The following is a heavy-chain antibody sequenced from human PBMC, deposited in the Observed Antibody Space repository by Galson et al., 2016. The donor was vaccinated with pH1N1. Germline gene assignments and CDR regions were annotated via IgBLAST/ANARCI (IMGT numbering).Heavy chain of an antibody. J-gene: IGHJ3*02. V-gene: IGHV2-5*02. CDR3: VHSDNIVMEEAVFGIFDI. D-gene: IGHD3-16*01. Sequence: PALVKPTQTLTLTCAFSGFSLSASGEAVGWLRQPPGKAPEWLAMIYWDGSERYSQSLKDKLTISKDSTKRHVVLTMTDMDPEDTGTYYCVHSDNIVMEEAVFGIFDIWGQGAAVHVSS. CDR1: GFSLSASGEA. CDR2: IYWDGSE.